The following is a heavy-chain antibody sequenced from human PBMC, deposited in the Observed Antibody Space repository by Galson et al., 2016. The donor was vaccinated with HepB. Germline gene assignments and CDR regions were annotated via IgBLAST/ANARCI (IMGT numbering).Heavy chain of an antibody. CDR1: GGTFSNYV. D-gene: IGHD5-24*01. CDR3: ARLDAYNYPYYFDY. V-gene: IGHV1-69*06. CDR2: IIPIFGTA. J-gene: IGHJ4*03. Sequence: SVKVSCKASGGTFSNYVISWVRQAPGQGLEWMGGIIPIFGTANNAQKFQGRVTITADKFTSTAYMELSSLRSEDTAVYYCARLDAYNYPYYFDYWGQGTMVTVSS.